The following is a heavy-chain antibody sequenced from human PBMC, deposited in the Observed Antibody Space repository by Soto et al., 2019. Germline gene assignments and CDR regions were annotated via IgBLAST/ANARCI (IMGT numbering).Heavy chain of an antibody. J-gene: IGHJ6*02. D-gene: IGHD3-3*01. CDR1: GGSISSYY. CDR2: IYYSGST. V-gene: IGHV4-59*01. Sequence: SETLSLTCTVSGGSISSYYWSWIRQPPGKGLEWIGYIYYSGSTNYNPSLKSRVTISVDTSKNQFSLKLSSVAAADTAVYYCARDYNRYYDFWSGSYGMDVWGQGTTVTVSS. CDR3: ARDYNRYYDFWSGSYGMDV.